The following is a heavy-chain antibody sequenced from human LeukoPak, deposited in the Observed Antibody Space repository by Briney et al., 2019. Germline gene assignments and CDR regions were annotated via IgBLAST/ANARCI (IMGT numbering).Heavy chain of an antibody. D-gene: IGHD3-10*01. J-gene: IGHJ4*02. CDR1: GFGFSDSY. CDR2: ISGSGSDM. V-gene: IGHV3-11*01. CDR3: AKDPYYYGSDWGYYFDY. Sequence: GGSLRLSCVVSGFGFSDSYMTWIRQTPGKGLEWLAYISGSGSDMYYADSVKGRFTISRDNAKNSLYLQMNSLRAEDTALYYCAKDPYYYGSDWGYYFDYWGQGTLVTVSS.